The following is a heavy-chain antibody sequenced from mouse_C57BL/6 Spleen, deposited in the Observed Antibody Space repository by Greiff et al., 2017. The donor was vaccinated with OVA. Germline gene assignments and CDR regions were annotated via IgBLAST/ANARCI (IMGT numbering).Heavy chain of an antibody. J-gene: IGHJ3*01. Sequence: DVKLVESGGGLVQPGGSLKLSCAASGFTFTDYYMYWVRQTPEKRLEWVAYISNGGGGTYSPVTVKGTFTITRDNAKNTLYLQMVRLKAEDTTMYYCAGLKSGAKAWFDYWGQGTLVTVSA. CDR2: ISNGGGGT. V-gene: IGHV5-12*01. D-gene: IGHD4-1*01. CDR3: AGLKSGAKAWFDY. CDR1: GFTFTDYY.